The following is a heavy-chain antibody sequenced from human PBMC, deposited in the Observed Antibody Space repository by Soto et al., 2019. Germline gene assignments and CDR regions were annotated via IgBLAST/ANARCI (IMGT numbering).Heavy chain of an antibody. CDR1: GFTFSSYA. CDR2: ISGSGGST. Sequence: GGSLRLSCAASGFTFSSYAMSWVRQAPGKGLEWVSAISGSGGSTYYADSVKGRFTTSRDNSKNTLYLQMNSLRAEDTAVYYCAKVPPPTGYCSGGSCYPTHYFDYWGQGTLVTVSS. J-gene: IGHJ4*02. CDR3: AKVPPPTGYCSGGSCYPTHYFDY. V-gene: IGHV3-23*01. D-gene: IGHD2-15*01.